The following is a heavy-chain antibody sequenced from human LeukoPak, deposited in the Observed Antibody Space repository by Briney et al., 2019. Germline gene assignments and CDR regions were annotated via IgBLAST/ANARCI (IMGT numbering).Heavy chain of an antibody. D-gene: IGHD3/OR15-3a*01. CDR1: GDSISSGKNY. CDR3: ARHLGLGHRDY. J-gene: IGHJ4*02. V-gene: IGHV4-39*01. CDR2: IYYTGNT. Sequence: PSETLSLTCSVSGDSISSGKNYWGWIRQPPGKGLEWIGSIYYTGNTYYNPSLKSRVTISVDTSKNHFSLKLSSLTAADTAVYYCARHLGLGHRDYGGQGTLVTVSS.